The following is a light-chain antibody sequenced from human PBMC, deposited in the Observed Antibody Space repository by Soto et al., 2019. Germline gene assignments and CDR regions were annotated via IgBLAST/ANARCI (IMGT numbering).Light chain of an antibody. CDR2: DVS. CDR1: SSDVGGYNY. J-gene: IGLJ1*01. CDR3: SSYTSSRTPYG. Sequence: QSALTQPASVSGSPGQSITISCTGTSSDVGGYNYVSWYQQHPGKAPKLMIYDVSNRPSGVSNRFSGSKSGNTASLTSSGLQAEDEADYYCSSYTSSRTPYGFGTGTKLTVL. V-gene: IGLV2-14*01.